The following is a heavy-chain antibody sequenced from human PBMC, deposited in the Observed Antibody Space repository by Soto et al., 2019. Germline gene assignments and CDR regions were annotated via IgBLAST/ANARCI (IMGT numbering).Heavy chain of an antibody. J-gene: IGHJ5*02. CDR3: ARDQGYSSGWGLGNWFDP. CDR1: GGSISSGGYY. CDR2: IYYSGST. Sequence: PSETLSLTCTVSGGSISSGGYYWSWIRQHPGKGLEWIGYIYYSGSTYYNPSLKSRVTISVDTSKNQFSLKLSSVTAADTAVYYCARDQGYSSGWGLGNWFDPWGQGTLVTVSS. D-gene: IGHD6-19*01. V-gene: IGHV4-31*03.